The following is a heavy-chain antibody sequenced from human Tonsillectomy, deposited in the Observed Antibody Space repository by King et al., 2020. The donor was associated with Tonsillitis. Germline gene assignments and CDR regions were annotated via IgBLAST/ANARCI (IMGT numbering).Heavy chain of an antibody. J-gene: IGHJ4*02. CDR1: GYSFTSYW. D-gene: IGHD6-19*01. Sequence: VQLVESGAEVKKPGESLRISCKGSGYSFTSYWISWVRQMPGKGLEWMGRIDPSDSYTNYSPSFQGHVTISVDKSISTAYLQWSSLKASDTAMYYCAREVFSSDPGDYFDYWGQGTLVTVSS. V-gene: IGHV5-10-1*03. CDR2: IDPSDSYT. CDR3: AREVFSSDPGDYFDY.